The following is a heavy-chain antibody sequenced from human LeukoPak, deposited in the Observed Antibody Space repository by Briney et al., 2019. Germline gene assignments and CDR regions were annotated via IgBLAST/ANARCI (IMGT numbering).Heavy chain of an antibody. CDR1: GFTFSSYW. CDR2: INQDGSEK. D-gene: IGHD2-21*02. Sequence: GGSLRLSCAASGFTFSSYWMNWLRQAPGKGLEWVANINQDGSEKFYVDSVKGRFTISRDNAKNSLYLQLNSLRAEDTAVYYCARARVVTKWIDYWGQGTLVTVSS. J-gene: IGHJ4*02. CDR3: ARARVVTKWIDY. V-gene: IGHV3-7*03.